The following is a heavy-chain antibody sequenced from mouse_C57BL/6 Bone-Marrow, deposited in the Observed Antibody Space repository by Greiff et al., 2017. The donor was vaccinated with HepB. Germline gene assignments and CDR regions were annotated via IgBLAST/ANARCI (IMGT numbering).Heavy chain of an antibody. CDR2: INPSTGGT. J-gene: IGHJ3*01. Sequence: EVKLQQSGPELVKPGASVKISCKASGYSFTGYYMNWVKQSPEKSLEWIGEINPSTGGTTYNQKFKAKATLTVDKSSSTAYMQLKSLTSEDSAVYYCARDYARGFAYWGQGTLVTVSA. CDR3: ARDYARGFAY. D-gene: IGHD1-1*01. CDR1: GYSFTGYY. V-gene: IGHV1-42*01.